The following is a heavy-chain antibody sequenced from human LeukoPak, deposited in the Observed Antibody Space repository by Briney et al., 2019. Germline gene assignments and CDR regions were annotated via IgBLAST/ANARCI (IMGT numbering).Heavy chain of an antibody. Sequence: SVTVSCKASGGTFSSYAISWVRQAPGQGLEWMGGINPIFGTANYAQKFQGRVTITADESTSTAYMELSSLRSEDTAVYYCASSRSHRYFDWLFDYWGQGTLVTVSS. J-gene: IGHJ4*02. CDR2: INPIFGTA. CDR3: ASSRSHRYFDWLFDY. D-gene: IGHD3-9*01. V-gene: IGHV1-69*01. CDR1: GGTFSSYA.